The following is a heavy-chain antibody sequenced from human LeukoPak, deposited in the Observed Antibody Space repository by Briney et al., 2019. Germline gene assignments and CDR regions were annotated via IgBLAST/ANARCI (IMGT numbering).Heavy chain of an antibody. J-gene: IGHJ4*02. CDR2: IYYSGST. CDR3: ARHHLAAAGRYFDY. Sequence: PSETLSLTCTVSGGSISSYYWGWIRQPPGKGLEWIGSIYYSGSTYYNPSLKSRVTISVDTSKNQFSLKLSSVTAADTAVYYCARHHLAAAGRYFDYWGQGTLVTVSS. V-gene: IGHV4-39*01. CDR1: GGSISSYY. D-gene: IGHD6-13*01.